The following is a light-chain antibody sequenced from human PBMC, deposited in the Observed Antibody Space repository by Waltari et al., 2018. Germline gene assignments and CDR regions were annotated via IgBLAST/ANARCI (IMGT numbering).Light chain of an antibody. CDR1: QRVSSY. Sequence: EIVFTQSPATLSLSPGARATLSCRASQRVSSYLAWYQQKPGQAPRLLIYDASNRATGIPARFSGSGSGTDFTLTISSLEPEDFAVYYCQQRSTALTFGGGTKVEIK. CDR3: QQRSTALT. J-gene: IGKJ4*01. V-gene: IGKV3-11*01. CDR2: DAS.